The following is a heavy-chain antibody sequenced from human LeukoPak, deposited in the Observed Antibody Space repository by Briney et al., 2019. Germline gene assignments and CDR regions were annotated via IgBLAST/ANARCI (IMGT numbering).Heavy chain of an antibody. CDR1: GFTFSSYS. Sequence: GGSLRLSCAASGFTFSSYSMNWVRQAPGKGLEWVSSISSSSSYIYYADSVKGRFTISRDNAKNSLYLQMNSLRAKDTAVYYCARDVHYYGSGSYPDSDYWGQGTLVTVSS. CDR3: ARDVHYYGSGSYPDSDY. V-gene: IGHV3-21*01. D-gene: IGHD3-10*01. J-gene: IGHJ4*02. CDR2: ISSSSSYI.